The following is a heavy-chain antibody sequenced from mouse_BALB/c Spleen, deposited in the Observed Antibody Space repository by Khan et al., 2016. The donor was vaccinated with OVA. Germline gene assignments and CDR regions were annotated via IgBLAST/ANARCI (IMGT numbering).Heavy chain of an antibody. V-gene: IGHV2-9*02. CDR1: GFSLTSYG. CDR3: ARLDDI. D-gene: IGHD1-3*01. CDR2: IWAGGST. J-gene: IGHJ2*01. Sequence: QVQLKDSGPGLVAPSQSLSITCTVSGFSLTSYGVHWVRQPPGQGLEWLGVIWAGGSTNYNSALMYRLSISKDNSTSQVFFKMTRLQTDDTGMYYGARLDDIWGQGTTLTVSS.